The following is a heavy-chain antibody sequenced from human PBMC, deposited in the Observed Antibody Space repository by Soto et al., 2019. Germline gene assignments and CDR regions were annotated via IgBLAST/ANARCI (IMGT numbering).Heavy chain of an antibody. CDR2: IYWDDDK. Sequence: SGPTLVNPTQTLTLTCTFSGFSVSTSGVGVAWIRQPPGKALEWLALIYWDDDKRYSPFLQSRVTITKDTSKNQVVLTMTKTDPVDTATYYCAHKGGRGAGMDVWGQGTTVTVS. CDR1: GFSVSTSGVG. CDR3: AHKGGRGAGMDV. V-gene: IGHV2-5*02. D-gene: IGHD2-15*01. J-gene: IGHJ6*02.